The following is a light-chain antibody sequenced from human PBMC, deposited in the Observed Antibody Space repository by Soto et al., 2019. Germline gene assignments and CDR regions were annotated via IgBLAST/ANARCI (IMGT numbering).Light chain of an antibody. CDR1: SRDVGGSIY. V-gene: IGLV2-14*01. Sequence: QSVLTQPASVSGSPRQSITISCTGTSRDVGGSIYVSWYQQHTAKAPKLMIYDVSNRPSWVSNRFSGSKSVNTACLTISWPLAEVEYDYYCSSYPSSRTLMVFGRGTKLTVL. CDR3: SSYPSSRTLMV. CDR2: DVS. J-gene: IGLJ2*01.